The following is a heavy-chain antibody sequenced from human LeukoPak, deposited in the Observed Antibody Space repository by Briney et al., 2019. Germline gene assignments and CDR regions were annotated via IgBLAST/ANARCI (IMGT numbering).Heavy chain of an antibody. Sequence: GGSLRLSCAASGFILRNYAMSWVRQAPGKGPEWVSTVHDRNYYADSVKGRFTISRDDSRSTLYLQMDNLRVEDTAVYYCAKDQTGDGYNSIWGQGTLVTVSS. CDR2: VHDRN. D-gene: IGHD5-24*01. CDR3: AKDQTGDGYNSI. J-gene: IGHJ4*02. CDR1: GFILRNYA. V-gene: IGHV3-23*01.